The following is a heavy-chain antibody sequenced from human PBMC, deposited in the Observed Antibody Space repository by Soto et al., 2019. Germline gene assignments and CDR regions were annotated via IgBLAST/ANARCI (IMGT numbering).Heavy chain of an antibody. Sequence: GGSLRLSCAASGFTFSSYGMHWVRQAPGKGLEWVAVISYDGSNKYYADSVKGRFTISRDNSKNTLYLQMNSLRAEDTAVYYCAKDHHYYDSSGYRSTFDYWGQGTLVTVSS. CDR1: GFTFSSYG. CDR3: AKDHHYYDSSGYRSTFDY. CDR2: ISYDGSNK. V-gene: IGHV3-30*18. D-gene: IGHD3-22*01. J-gene: IGHJ4*02.